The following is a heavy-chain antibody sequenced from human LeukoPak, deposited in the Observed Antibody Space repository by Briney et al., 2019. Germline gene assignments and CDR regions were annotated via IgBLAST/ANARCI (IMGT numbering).Heavy chain of an antibody. CDR2: IHYGGST. V-gene: IGHV4-59*01. Sequence: PSETLSLTCTVSGGSIIGYSWNWVRQPPGTGLGWIGYIHYGGSTNYNPSLKSRVSISVDPSENQFSLKLSSVTAADTAVYYCATRRNEAFDIWGQGTLVTVSS. J-gene: IGHJ3*02. CDR1: GGSIIGYS. CDR3: ATRRNEAFDI.